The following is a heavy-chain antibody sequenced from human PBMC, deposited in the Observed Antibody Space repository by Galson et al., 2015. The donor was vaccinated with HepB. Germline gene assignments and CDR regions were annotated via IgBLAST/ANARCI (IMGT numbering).Heavy chain of an antibody. CDR2: INHSGST. Sequence: LSLTCAVYGGSFSGYYWRWIRQPPGKGLEWIGEINHSGSTNYNPSLKSRVTISVDTSKNQFSLKLSSVTAADTAVYYCAREFARVGATTGAYDAFDIWGQGTMVTVSS. CDR1: GGSFSGYY. J-gene: IGHJ3*02. D-gene: IGHD1-26*01. V-gene: IGHV4-34*01. CDR3: AREFARVGATTGAYDAFDI.